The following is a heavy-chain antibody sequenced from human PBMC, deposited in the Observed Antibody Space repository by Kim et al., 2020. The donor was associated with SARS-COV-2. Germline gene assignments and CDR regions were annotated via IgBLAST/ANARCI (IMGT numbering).Heavy chain of an antibody. CDR2: ISWNSGSI. J-gene: IGHJ6*02. V-gene: IGHV3-9*01. CDR1: GFTFDDYA. D-gene: IGHD3-3*02. CDR3: AKDMANTISYWMDV. Sequence: GGSLRLSCAASGFTFDDYAMHWVRQAPGKGLEWVSGISWNSGSIGYADSVKGRFTISRDNAKNSLYLQINSLRAEDTALYYCAKDMANTISYWMDVCGQGTTVAVS.